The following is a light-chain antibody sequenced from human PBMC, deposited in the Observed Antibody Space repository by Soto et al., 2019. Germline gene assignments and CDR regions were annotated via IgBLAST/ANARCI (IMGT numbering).Light chain of an antibody. J-gene: IGKJ1*01. CDR2: DAS. CDR1: QSISSY. CDR3: QQYNSYSQAT. V-gene: IGKV1-5*01. Sequence: IQTTHSPSSLSASVGDRVPITCRASQSISSYLTWYQQKPGKAPKLLIYDASMLESGVPSRFSGSGSGTEITLTISSLQPDDFSAYYCQQYNSYSQATFGQGTKV.